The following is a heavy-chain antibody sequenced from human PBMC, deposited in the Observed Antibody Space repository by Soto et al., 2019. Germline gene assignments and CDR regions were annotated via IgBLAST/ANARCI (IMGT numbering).Heavy chain of an antibody. J-gene: IGHJ4*02. CDR1: GYTFTSYY. D-gene: IGHD2-2*01. Sequence: QVQLVQSGAEVKKPGASVKVSCKASGYTFTSYYMHWVRQAPGQGLEWMGIINPSGGSTNYAQKCQGRITMTRDTSTSTVYMELSSLRSEDTAVYYCARVFVYCSSTSCYPYFDYWGQGTLVTVSS. V-gene: IGHV1-46*03. CDR3: ARVFVYCSSTSCYPYFDY. CDR2: INPSGGST.